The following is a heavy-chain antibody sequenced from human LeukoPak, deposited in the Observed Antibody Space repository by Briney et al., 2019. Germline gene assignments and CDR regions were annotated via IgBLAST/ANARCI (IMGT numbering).Heavy chain of an antibody. Sequence: SETLSLTCTVSGGSISSSSYYWGWIRQPPGKGLEWIGSIYYSGSTYYNPSLKSRVTISVDTSKNQFSLKLSSVTAADTAVYYCASQSLGKHYWGQGTLVTVSS. CDR1: GGSISSSSYY. V-gene: IGHV4-39*01. CDR3: ASQSLGKHY. CDR2: IYYSGST. D-gene: IGHD7-27*01. J-gene: IGHJ4*02.